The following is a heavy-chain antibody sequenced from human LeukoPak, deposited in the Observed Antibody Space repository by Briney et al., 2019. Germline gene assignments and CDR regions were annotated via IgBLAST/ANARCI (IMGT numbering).Heavy chain of an antibody. CDR1: GFTFSSYA. D-gene: IGHD6-19*01. CDR2: FSGTSST. CDR3: AKLKQWQPQPYFFEY. J-gene: IGHJ4*02. V-gene: IGHV3-23*01. Sequence: PGGSLRLSCAASGFTFSSYAMSWVRQAPGKGLEWVSTFSGTSSTSYADAVKGRVTISRDNSKNTLYLQLNSLRAEDTAVYYCAKLKQWQPQPYFFEYWGQGALVTVAS.